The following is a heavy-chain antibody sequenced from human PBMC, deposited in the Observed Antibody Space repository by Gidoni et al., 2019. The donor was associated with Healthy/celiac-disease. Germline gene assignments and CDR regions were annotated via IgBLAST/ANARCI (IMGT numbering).Heavy chain of an antibody. J-gene: IGHJ5*02. CDR3: ARDFSDGGYLGGWFDP. V-gene: IGHV3-33*01. CDR2: IWYYGRNK. CDR1: GCTVSSYG. Sequence: QVQLVESGGGVVQPGRSLRLTGAATGCTVSSYGMHWVRQAPGKGLAWVAVIWYYGRNKYYAYSVKGRFTISRDNSTNPLYLQMTSLSAEDTAVYYCARDFSDGGYLGGWFDPWGQGTLVTVSS. D-gene: IGHD2-15*01.